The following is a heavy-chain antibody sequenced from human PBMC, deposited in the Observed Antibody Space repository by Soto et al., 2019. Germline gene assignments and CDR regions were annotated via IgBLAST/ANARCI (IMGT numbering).Heavy chain of an antibody. Sequence: GGSLRLSCAASGFTFDDYAMHWVRQAPGKGLEWVSGISWNSGSIGYADSVKGRFTISRDNAKNSLYLQMNSLRAEDTALYYCAKDRSEFGELFTYWGQGTLVTVSS. V-gene: IGHV3-9*01. CDR2: ISWNSGSI. J-gene: IGHJ4*02. CDR3: AKDRSEFGELFTY. D-gene: IGHD3-10*01. CDR1: GFTFDDYA.